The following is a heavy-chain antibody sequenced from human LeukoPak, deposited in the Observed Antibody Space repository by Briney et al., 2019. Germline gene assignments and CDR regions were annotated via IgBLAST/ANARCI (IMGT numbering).Heavy chain of an antibody. J-gene: IGHJ4*02. CDR3: AREHSSHFT. Sequence: GGSLGLSCAGSGFTFGNSCMNWFRQAPGKGLEWVAHIKQDGSDTYVDSVKGRFTISRDIAKTSLFLHMNSLTTEDSAVYYCAREHSSHFTWGQGTLVTVSS. D-gene: IGHD3-3*02. CDR2: IKQDGSDT. V-gene: IGHV3-7*01. CDR1: GFTFGNSC.